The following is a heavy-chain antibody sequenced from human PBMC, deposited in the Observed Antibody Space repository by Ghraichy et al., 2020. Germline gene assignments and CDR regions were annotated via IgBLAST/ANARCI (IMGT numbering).Heavy chain of an antibody. CDR3: ARALMTTVTKRSPFDP. D-gene: IGHD4-17*01. CDR1: GFTFSSYS. V-gene: IGHV3-21*01. Sequence: GGSLRLSCAASGFTFSSYSMNWVRQAPGKGLEWVSSISSSSSYIYYADSVKGRFTIFRDNAKNSLYLQMNSLRAEDTAVYYCARALMTTVTKRSPFDPWGQGTLVTVSS. CDR2: ISSSSSYI. J-gene: IGHJ5*02.